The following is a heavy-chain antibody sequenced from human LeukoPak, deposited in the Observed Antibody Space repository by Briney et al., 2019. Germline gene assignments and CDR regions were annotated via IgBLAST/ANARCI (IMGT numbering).Heavy chain of an antibody. D-gene: IGHD3-10*01. Sequence: ASVKVSCKASGYTFTSYDINWLRQATGQGPEWMGWMNPGSGNTGYAQGFQGRVTMTRDTSTNTAYLELSSLRSEDTAVYYCATHTYYYSSGSFAYWGQGTLVTVSS. V-gene: IGHV1-8*01. J-gene: IGHJ4*02. CDR2: MNPGSGNT. CDR1: GYTFTSYD. CDR3: ATHTYYYSSGSFAY.